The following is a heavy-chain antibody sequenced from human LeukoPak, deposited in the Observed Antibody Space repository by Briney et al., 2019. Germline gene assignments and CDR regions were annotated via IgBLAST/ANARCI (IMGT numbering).Heavy chain of an antibody. CDR1: GYTLTELS. J-gene: IGHJ4*02. D-gene: IGHD3-22*01. V-gene: IGHV1-24*01. Sequence: ASVTVSCKVSGYTLTELSMHWVRQAPGKGLEWMGGFDPEDGETIYAQKFQGRVTITADKSTSTAYMELSSLRSEDTAVYYCARLGGHYDSSGYLVDYWGQGTLVTVSS. CDR3: ARLGGHYDSSGYLVDY. CDR2: FDPEDGET.